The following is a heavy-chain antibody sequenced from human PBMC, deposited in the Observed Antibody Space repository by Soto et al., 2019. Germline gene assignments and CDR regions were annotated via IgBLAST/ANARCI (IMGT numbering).Heavy chain of an antibody. Sequence: VASVKVSCRASGYTFTGYYSHWVRQAPGQGLEWMGCINPKSGDTDYSQKFQGRVTLTRDTSISTVYMEVSSLTSDDTAVYFCAREWDKATVPRADYLGQGTLLTVSS. CDR2: INPKSGDT. V-gene: IGHV1-2*02. J-gene: IGHJ4*01. CDR3: AREWDKATVPRADY. D-gene: IGHD5-18*01. CDR1: GYTFTGYY.